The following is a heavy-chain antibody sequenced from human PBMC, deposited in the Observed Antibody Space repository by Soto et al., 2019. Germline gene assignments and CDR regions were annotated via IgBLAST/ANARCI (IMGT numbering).Heavy chain of an antibody. V-gene: IGHV3-11*01. Sequence: QVQRVESGGGVVKPGVSLRLSCAASGFTFSDYYMSWIRQAPWKGLEWVSYISSSGSTIYYADSVKGRFTISRDNAKNWLYLQMNGLGSEETAVYYCARERPDDYIWWSYRYFCAFYIWCQGTMVTVS. CDR2: ISSSGSTI. CDR3: ARERPDDYIWWSYRYFCAFYI. D-gene: IGHD3-16*02. J-gene: IGHJ3*02. CDR1: GFTFSDYY.